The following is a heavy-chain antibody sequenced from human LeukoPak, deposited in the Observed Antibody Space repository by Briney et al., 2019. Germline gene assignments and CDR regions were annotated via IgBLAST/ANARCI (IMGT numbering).Heavy chain of an antibody. CDR3: ARVPSEIASI. CDR2: MNPNSGNT. D-gene: IGHD3-22*01. V-gene: IGHV1-8*01. CDR1: GYTFTSFD. Sequence: ASVKVSCKASGYTFTSFDINWVRQATGQGREWMGYMNPNSGNTGYAQKFQGRVTMTRNTSISTAYMELSSLRFEDTAVYYCARVPSEIASIWGQGTMVTVSS. J-gene: IGHJ3*02.